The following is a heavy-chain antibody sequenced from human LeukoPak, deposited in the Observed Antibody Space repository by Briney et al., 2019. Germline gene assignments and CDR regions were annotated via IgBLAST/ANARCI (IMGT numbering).Heavy chain of an antibody. D-gene: IGHD2-21*01. V-gene: IGHV3-64*01. CDR1: GFTFSSYA. Sequence: GGSLRPSCAASGFTFSSYAMHWVRQAPGKGLEYVSAISSNGGSTYYANSVKGRFTISRDNSKNTLYLQMGSLRAEDMAVYYCARGLHYSDDYWGQETLVTVSS. J-gene: IGHJ4*02. CDR2: ISSNGGST. CDR3: ARGLHYSDDY.